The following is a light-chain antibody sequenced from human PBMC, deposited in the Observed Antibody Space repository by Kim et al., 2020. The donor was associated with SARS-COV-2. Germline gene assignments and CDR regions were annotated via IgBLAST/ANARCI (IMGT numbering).Light chain of an antibody. CDR3: QQYGASWM. J-gene: IGKJ1*01. CDR2: GTS. CDR1: QHVSTVY. V-gene: IGKV3-20*01. Sequence: VLMQSPGTLSLSPGETATLLRKTSQHVSTVYLAWYQQKPGQAPRLLISGTSRRATGIPERFSGSGSGTDFSLTISSLEPEDFAIYYCQQYGASWMFGQGTKVDIK.